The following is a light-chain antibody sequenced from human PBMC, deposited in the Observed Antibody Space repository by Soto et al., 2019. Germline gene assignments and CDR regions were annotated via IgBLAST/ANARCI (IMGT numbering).Light chain of an antibody. Sequence: QSVLTQSPSASASLGASVKHTCTLSSGHSSYAIAWHQQQPEKGPRYLMKLNSDGSHSKGDGIPDRFSGSSSGAERYLTISSLQSEDEADYYCQTWGTGHVVFGGGTQLTVL. J-gene: IGLJ2*01. CDR3: QTWGTGHVV. V-gene: IGLV4-69*01. CDR1: SGHSSYA. CDR2: LNSDGSH.